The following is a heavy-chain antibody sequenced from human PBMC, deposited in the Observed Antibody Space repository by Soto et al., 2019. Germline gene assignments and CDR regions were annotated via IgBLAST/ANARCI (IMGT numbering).Heavy chain of an antibody. CDR1: GGAFSTTA. CDR2: IVPIFGIP. D-gene: IGHD2-2*01. V-gene: IGHV1-69*10. CDR3: ARGSIVVVPTWFDP. Sequence: SAQVSCKESGGAFSTTAITWVRQATGQGLEWMGGIVPIFGIPNYAQKFQGRLAITADKSTNTAYMELISLRSEDTAVYYCARGSIVVVPTWFDPWGQGTLVTVSS. J-gene: IGHJ5*02.